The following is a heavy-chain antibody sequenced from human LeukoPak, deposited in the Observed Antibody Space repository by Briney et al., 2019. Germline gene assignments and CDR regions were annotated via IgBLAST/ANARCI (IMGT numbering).Heavy chain of an antibody. CDR1: GFTFSSYA. CDR3: ARGAVTGGYCGMDV. CDR2: ISGSGGST. V-gene: IGHV3-23*01. J-gene: IGHJ6*02. Sequence: GGSLRLSCAASGFTFSSYAMSWVRQAPGKGLEWGSAISGSGGSTYYADSVKGRFTISRDNSKNTLYLQMNSLRAEDTAVYYCARGAVTGGYCGMDVWGQGTTVTVSS. D-gene: IGHD3-10*01.